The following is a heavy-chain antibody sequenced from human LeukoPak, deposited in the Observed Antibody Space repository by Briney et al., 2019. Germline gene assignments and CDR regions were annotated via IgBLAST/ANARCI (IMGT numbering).Heavy chain of an antibody. CDR1: GYTFTSYD. CDR2: MNPNSGNT. Sequence: ASVKVSCKASGYTFTSYDINWVRQATGQGLEWMGWMNPNSGNTGYAQKFQGRVTMTRNTSISTAYMELSSLRSEDTAVYYCERGTKSRPRITIFGVVPNWFDPWGQGTLVTVSS. J-gene: IGHJ5*02. CDR3: ERGTKSRPRITIFGVVPNWFDP. D-gene: IGHD3-3*01. V-gene: IGHV1-8*01.